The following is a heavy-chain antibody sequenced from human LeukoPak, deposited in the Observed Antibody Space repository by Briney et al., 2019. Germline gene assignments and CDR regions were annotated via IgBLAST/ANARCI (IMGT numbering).Heavy chain of an antibody. D-gene: IGHD6-13*01. V-gene: IGHV3-30*18. CDR3: AKDGSSSWFGAYYYYYMDV. Sequence: GGSLRLSCAASGFTFSSYGMHWVRQAPGKGLEWVAGISYDGSNKYYADSVKGRFTISRDNSKNTLYLQMNSLRAEDTAVYYCAKDGSSSWFGAYYYYYMDVWSKGTTVTVSS. CDR2: ISYDGSNK. CDR1: GFTFSSYG. J-gene: IGHJ6*03.